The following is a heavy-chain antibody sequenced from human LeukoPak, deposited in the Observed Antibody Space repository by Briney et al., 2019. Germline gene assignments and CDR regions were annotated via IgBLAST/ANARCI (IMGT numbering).Heavy chain of an antibody. CDR1: GGTFSSYT. V-gene: IGHV1-69*04. Sequence: GASVNVSCKASGGTFSSYTISWVRQAPGQGLEWMGRNIPILGIANYAQKFQGRVTITADKSTSTAYMELSSLRSEDTAVYYCARDYCSSTSCPRRYYYYYGMDVWGQGTTVAVSS. CDR2: NIPILGIA. CDR3: ARDYCSSTSCPRRYYYYYGMDV. D-gene: IGHD2-2*01. J-gene: IGHJ6*02.